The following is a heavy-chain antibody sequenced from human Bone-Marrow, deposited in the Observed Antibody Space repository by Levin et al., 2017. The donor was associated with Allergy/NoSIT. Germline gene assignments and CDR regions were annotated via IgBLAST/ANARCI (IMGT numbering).Heavy chain of an antibody. D-gene: IGHD2-15*01. CDR2: VYYTGST. CDR1: GVSVSSGVYY. CDR3: ARASLTVCYLVD. Sequence: SETLSLTCTVSGVSVSSGVYYWTWIRQPPGKPLEWIGYVYYTGSTDYNPSLQSRLTISIDTSKNQFSLNLKSVTAADTAVDYLARASLTVCYLVDWGQGTLVTVSS. V-gene: IGHV4-61*08. J-gene: IGHJ4*02.